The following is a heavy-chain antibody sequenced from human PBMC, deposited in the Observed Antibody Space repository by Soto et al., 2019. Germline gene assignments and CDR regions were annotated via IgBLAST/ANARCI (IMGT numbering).Heavy chain of an antibody. J-gene: IGHJ6*02. Sequence: ASVKVSCKASGYSFTDYHIHWVRQAPGQGLEWLGRINPKSGGTSTAQKFQGWVTMTTDTSISTASMELTRLISDDTAIYYCARGDSTDCSNGVCSFFYNHDMDVWG. V-gene: IGHV1-2*04. CDR2: INPKSGGT. CDR3: ARGDSTDCSNGVCSFFYNHDMDV. D-gene: IGHD2-8*01. CDR1: GYSFTDYH.